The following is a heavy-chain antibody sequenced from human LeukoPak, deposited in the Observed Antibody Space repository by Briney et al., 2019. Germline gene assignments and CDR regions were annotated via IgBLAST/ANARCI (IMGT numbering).Heavy chain of an antibody. CDR2: IWYDGSNK. Sequence: PGGSLRLSCAASGFTFSSYGMHWVRQAPGKGLEWVAVIWYDGSNKYYAESVKGRFTTSRDNSKNTLGLQMNSLRAEDTAVYYCARDRSYDFWSGYSTPDYWGQGTLVTVSS. D-gene: IGHD3-3*01. J-gene: IGHJ4*02. CDR3: ARDRSYDFWSGYSTPDY. V-gene: IGHV3-33*01. CDR1: GFTFSSYG.